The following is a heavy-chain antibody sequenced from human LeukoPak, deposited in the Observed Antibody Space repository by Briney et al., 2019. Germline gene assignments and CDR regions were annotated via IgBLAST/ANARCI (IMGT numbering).Heavy chain of an antibody. Sequence: GGSLRLSCAASGFTFSMYWMTWVRQAPGKGLEWVANIKEDGSEKYYVDSVKGRFTISRDNAKDSLYLQMNSLRAEDTAVYYCARDHTYYYGSGSFLWGQGTLVTVSS. J-gene: IGHJ4*02. V-gene: IGHV3-7*01. CDR2: IKEDGSEK. D-gene: IGHD3-10*01. CDR1: GFTFSMYW. CDR3: ARDHTYYYGSGSFL.